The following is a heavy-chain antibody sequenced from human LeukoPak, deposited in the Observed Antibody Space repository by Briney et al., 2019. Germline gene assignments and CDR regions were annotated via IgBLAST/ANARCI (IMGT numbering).Heavy chain of an antibody. CDR2: IDPSDSYT. D-gene: IGHD2-2*01. V-gene: IGHV5-10-1*01. Sequence: GESLKISCKGSGYIFTSCSIAWVRQMPGKGLEWMGRIDPSDSYTNYSPSFQGHVTISADKSISTAYLQWSSLKASDTAMYYCARGDVVGVDPWGQGTLVTVSS. CDR1: GYIFTSCS. J-gene: IGHJ5*02. CDR3: ARGDVVGVDP.